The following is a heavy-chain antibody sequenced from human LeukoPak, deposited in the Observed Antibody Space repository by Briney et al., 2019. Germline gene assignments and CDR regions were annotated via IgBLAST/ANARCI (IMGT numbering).Heavy chain of an antibody. Sequence: SETLSPTYAASGGSTSSYYWSWLRPPPGRGLEWIGYIYTSGSTNYNPYLKSRVTISLDTSKNLLSLKLRSVTAADTAVYYCARSRGIISDSTLDYWGQGTLVTVSS. CDR1: GGSTSSYY. J-gene: IGHJ4*02. V-gene: IGHV4-4*08. CDR3: ARSRGIISDSTLDY. D-gene: IGHD6-13*01. CDR2: IYTSGST.